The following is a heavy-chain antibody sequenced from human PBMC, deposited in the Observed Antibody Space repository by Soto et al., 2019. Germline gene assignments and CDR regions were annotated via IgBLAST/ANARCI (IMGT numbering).Heavy chain of an antibody. V-gene: IGHV4-31*03. CDR1: GGSINNGGYY. CDR2: IFYRGST. J-gene: IGHJ4*02. CDR3: ARGTVSPDFDY. D-gene: IGHD2-2*01. Sequence: QVQLQESGPGLVKPSQTLSLTCTVSGGSINNGGYYWTWIRQHPGKGLEWIGYIFYRGSTFYNPSLKSRVTISADTSTNQFSLKLSSVTAADTAVYYCARGTVSPDFDYWGQGTLVTVSS.